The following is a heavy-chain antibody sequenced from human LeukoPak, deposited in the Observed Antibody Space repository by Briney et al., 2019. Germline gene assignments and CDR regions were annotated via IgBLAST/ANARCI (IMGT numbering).Heavy chain of an antibody. CDR2: INAGNGNT. D-gene: IGHD1-14*01. CDR3: AREHRGYFDY. Sequence: ASVKVSCKASGYTFTSYAMHWVRQAPGQRLEWMGWINAGNGNTKYPQKFQGRVTITRDTSASTAYMELSSLRSEDTAVYYCAREHRGYFDYWGQGTLVTVSS. CDR1: GYTFTSYA. V-gene: IGHV1-3*01. J-gene: IGHJ4*02.